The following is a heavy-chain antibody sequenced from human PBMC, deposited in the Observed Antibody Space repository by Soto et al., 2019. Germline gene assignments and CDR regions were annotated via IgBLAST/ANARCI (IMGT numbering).Heavy chain of an antibody. Sequence: EVQLLESGGGLVQPGGSLRLSCAASGFTFSSYAMTWVRQAPGKGLEWVSIISGSGGSTYYADSVKGRFTISRDNSKNTLYLQMTSLSAEDAAVYYCARRSSGWVFDYWGQGTLVTVSS. J-gene: IGHJ4*02. CDR3: ARRSSGWVFDY. D-gene: IGHD6-19*01. CDR1: GFTFSSYA. V-gene: IGHV3-23*01. CDR2: ISGSGGST.